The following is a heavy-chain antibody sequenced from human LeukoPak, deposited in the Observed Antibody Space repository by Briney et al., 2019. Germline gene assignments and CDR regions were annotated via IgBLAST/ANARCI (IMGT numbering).Heavy chain of an antibody. CDR1: GYTFTAYF. J-gene: IGHJ4*02. CDR2: INPDSGGT. V-gene: IGHV1-2*02. D-gene: IGHD3-10*01. Sequence: ASVKISCKASGYTFTAYFMHWVRQAPGQGLEWMGCINPDSGGTNYAQRFQGRVTMTRDTSITTTYMGLSRLTSDDTAVYYCATTSRDSDAYYDYLNYWGQGTLITVSS. CDR3: ATTSRDSDAYYDYLNY.